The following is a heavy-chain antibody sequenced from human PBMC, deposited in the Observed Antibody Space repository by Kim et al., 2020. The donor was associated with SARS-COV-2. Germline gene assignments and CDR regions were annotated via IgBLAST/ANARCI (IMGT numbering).Heavy chain of an antibody. CDR2: IFPIFGTP. D-gene: IGHD2-15*01. V-gene: IGHV1-69*13. CDR3: AKKEIVGPLDY. J-gene: IGHJ4*02. Sequence: SVKVSCKASGGTFGTYTITWVRQAPGQGLEWMGGIFPIFGTPDYAQNFQGRVTISADESTSTAHMELSSLRAEDTAVYYCAKKEIVGPLDYWGQGTLVTVSS. CDR1: GGTFGTYT.